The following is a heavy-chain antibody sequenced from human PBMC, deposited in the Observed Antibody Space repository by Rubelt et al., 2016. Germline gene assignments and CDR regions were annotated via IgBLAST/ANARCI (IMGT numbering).Heavy chain of an antibody. CDR1: GFTFSNYW. CDR3: ARDDRTSLPTDD. V-gene: IGHV3-74*01. Sequence: EVHLVESGGDLVQPGGSLRLSCTGSGFTFSNYWMHWVRQAPGKGLEWISYIDRHGSSSSARYADSVRGRFTISRDNARDTLYLQMNSLRVEDTAVYYCARDDRTSLPTDDWGQGTLVTVSS. J-gene: IGHJ4*02. CDR2: IDRHGSSSSA. D-gene: IGHD1/OR15-1a*01.